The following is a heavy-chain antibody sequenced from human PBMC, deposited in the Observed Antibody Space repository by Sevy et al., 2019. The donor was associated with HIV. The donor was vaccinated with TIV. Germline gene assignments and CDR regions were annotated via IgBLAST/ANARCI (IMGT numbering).Heavy chain of an antibody. CDR3: ARDGPRDERAFDI. J-gene: IGHJ3*02. CDR2: INSDGGST. V-gene: IGHV3-74*01. Sequence: GGSLRLSCAASRFTFSNYWMHWVRQAPGKGLVWVSGINSDGGSTSYADSVKGRFTISRDNAKNTLYLQMNSLRAEDTAVYYCARDGPRDERAFDIWGQGTMVTVSS. D-gene: IGHD6-25*01. CDR1: RFTFSNYW.